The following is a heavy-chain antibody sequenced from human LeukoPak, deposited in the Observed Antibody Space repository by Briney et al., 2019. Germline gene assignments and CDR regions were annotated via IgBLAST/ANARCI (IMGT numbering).Heavy chain of an antibody. J-gene: IGHJ4*02. Sequence: GGSLRLSCAASGFTFSSYAMSWVRQAPGKGLEWVSAISGSGGSTYYADSVKGRFTISRDNAKNTLYLQMNSLRAEDTAVYYCARTNDYGDYFDYWGQGTLVTVSS. CDR2: ISGSGGST. CDR3: ARTNDYGDYFDY. D-gene: IGHD4-17*01. CDR1: GFTFSSYA. V-gene: IGHV3-23*01.